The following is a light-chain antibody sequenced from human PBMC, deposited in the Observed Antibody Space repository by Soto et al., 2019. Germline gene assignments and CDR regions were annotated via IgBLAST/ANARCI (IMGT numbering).Light chain of an antibody. V-gene: IGKV1-5*03. CDR2: KAS. CDR3: QQYNSYPLT. CDR1: QSISNW. J-gene: IGKJ4*01. Sequence: DLPMTQSPSTLSASVGDRVTITCRASQSISNWLAWYQQKPGKAPKLLIYKASSLESGVPSRFSGSGSGTEFTLTISSLQTDDFATYYCQQYNSYPLTFCGGTKVEIK.